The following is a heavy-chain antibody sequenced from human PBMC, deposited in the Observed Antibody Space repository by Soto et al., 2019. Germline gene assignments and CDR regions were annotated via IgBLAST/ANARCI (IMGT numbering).Heavy chain of an antibody. Sequence: ASVKVSCKASGYTFTSYGISWVRQAPGQGLEWMGWISAYNGNTNYAQKLQGRVTMTTDTSTSTAHMGLRSLRSDDTAVYYCARDRARGFTAYYDFWSGYSSYYYYGMDVWGQGTTVTVSS. CDR3: ARDRARGFTAYYDFWSGYSSYYYYGMDV. D-gene: IGHD3-3*01. CDR2: ISAYNGNT. CDR1: GYTFTSYG. J-gene: IGHJ6*02. V-gene: IGHV1-18*01.